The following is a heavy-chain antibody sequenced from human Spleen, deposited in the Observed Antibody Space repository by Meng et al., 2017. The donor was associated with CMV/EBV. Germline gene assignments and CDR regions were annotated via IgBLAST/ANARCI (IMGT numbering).Heavy chain of an antibody. Sequence: GESLKIFCAASGFTLSDYYVSWIRQAPGKGLEWLSYISSSGNTIHYADSVKGRFTISRDNPKNSLYLQMNSLRAEDTAVYYCARDRSGYYSALDYWGQGTLVTVSS. CDR3: ARDRSGYYSALDY. CDR2: ISSSGNTI. V-gene: IGHV3-11*04. D-gene: IGHD3-22*01. J-gene: IGHJ4*02. CDR1: GFTLSDYY.